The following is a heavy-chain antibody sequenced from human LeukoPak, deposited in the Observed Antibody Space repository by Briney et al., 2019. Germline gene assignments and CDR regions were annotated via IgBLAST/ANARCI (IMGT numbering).Heavy chain of an antibody. D-gene: IGHD2-8*02. CDR1: GGSISGYY. Sequence: PSETLSLTCTVSGGSISGYYWGWIGQPPGKGLEWIGTIYYSGTTYYNPSLKSRVAISVDTSRNQFSLRLNSITAADTAVYYCASRYSTGLHFDFWGQGTLVPVSS. CDR3: ASRYSTGLHFDF. J-gene: IGHJ4*02. CDR2: IYYSGTT. V-gene: IGHV4-39*07.